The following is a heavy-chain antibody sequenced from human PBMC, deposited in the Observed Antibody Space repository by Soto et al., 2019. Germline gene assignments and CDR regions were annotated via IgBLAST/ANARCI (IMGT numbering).Heavy chain of an antibody. CDR1: GFTFSNAW. D-gene: IGHD2-21*02. CDR2: ITSKTDGGTT. Sequence: VPLVESGGGLVKPGGSLRLSCAASGFTFSNAWMSWVRQAPGQGLEWVGRITSKTDGGTTDYAAPVEGSCTIASEDSKSTLYLQRNSRKTEDTAVYYGTTGYVTPRYWGQGTLVTVAA. CDR3: TTGYVTPRY. V-gene: IGHV3-15*01. J-gene: IGHJ4*02.